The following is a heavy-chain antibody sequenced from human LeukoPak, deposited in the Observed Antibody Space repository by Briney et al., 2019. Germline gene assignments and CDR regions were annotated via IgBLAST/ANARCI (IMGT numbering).Heavy chain of an antibody. D-gene: IGHD5-24*01. Sequence: GSLRLSCATSGFYFSSYAMSWIRQPPGKGLEWIGEIHHSGSTNYNPSLKSRVTISVDTSKNQFSLKLSSVTAADTAVYYCARSRGWLQSHPLGYWGQGTLVTVSS. V-gene: IGHV4-34*01. CDR1: GFYFSSYA. CDR3: ARSRGWLQSHPLGY. CDR2: IHHSGST. J-gene: IGHJ4*02.